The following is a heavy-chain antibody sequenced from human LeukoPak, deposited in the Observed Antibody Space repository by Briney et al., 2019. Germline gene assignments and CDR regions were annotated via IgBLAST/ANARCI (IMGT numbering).Heavy chain of an antibody. CDR3: ARDHIVLMVYAIDRGAFDI. D-gene: IGHD2-8*01. Sequence: GASVKVSCKASGYTFTSYGISWVRQAPGQGLEWMGWISAYNGNTNYAQKLQGRVTMTTDTSTSTAYMELRSLRSDDTAVYYCARDHIVLMVYAIDRGAFDIWGQGTMVTVSS. J-gene: IGHJ3*02. CDR2: ISAYNGNT. V-gene: IGHV1-18*01. CDR1: GYTFTSYG.